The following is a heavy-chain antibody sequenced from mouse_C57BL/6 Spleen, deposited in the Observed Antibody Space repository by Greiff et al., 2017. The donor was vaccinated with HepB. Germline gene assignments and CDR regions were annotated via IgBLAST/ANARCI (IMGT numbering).Heavy chain of an antibody. CDR2: ISSGSSTI. CDR3: ASSHYGSSSWFAY. D-gene: IGHD1-1*01. CDR1: GFTFSDYG. J-gene: IGHJ3*01. V-gene: IGHV5-17*01. Sequence: EVKLMESGGGLVKPGGSLKLSCAASGFTFSDYGMHWVRQAPEKGLEWVAYISSGSSTIYYADTVKGRFTISRDTAKNTLFLQMTSLRSEDTAMYYCASSHYGSSSWFAYWGQGTLVTVSA.